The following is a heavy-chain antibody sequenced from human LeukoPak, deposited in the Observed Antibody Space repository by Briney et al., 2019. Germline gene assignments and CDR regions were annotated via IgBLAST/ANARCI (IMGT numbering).Heavy chain of an antibody. D-gene: IGHD2-8*02. CDR2: SYSGGST. Sequence: GGSLRLSCVASAFSDKSNYMSWVHQAPGKGLEWVSVSYSGGSTYYEDSVKGRFTVSSDVSKNTLYLQMNNLRGEDTAVYYCASRHCSGENCYAGPLDFWGQGIQVTVSS. CDR3: ASRHCSGENCYAGPLDF. J-gene: IGHJ4*02. V-gene: IGHV3-53*01. CDR1: AFSDKSNY.